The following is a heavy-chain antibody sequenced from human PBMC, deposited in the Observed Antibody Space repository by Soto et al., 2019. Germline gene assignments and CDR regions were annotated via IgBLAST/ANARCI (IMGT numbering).Heavy chain of an antibody. CDR2: INPNSGGT. CDR3: GRDFDSSGWRNYYYGMDV. CDR1: GYTFTGYY. V-gene: IGHV1-2*04. J-gene: IGHJ6*02. D-gene: IGHD6-19*01. Sequence: ASVKVSCKASGYTFTGYYMHWVRQAPGQGLEWMGWINPNSGGTNYAQKFQGWVTMTRDTSISTAYMELSRLRSDDTAVYYCGRDFDSSGWRNYYYGMDVWGQGTTVTVSS.